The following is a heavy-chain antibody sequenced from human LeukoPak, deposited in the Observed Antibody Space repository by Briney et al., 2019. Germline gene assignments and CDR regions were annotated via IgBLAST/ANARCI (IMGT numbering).Heavy chain of an antibody. J-gene: IGHJ5*02. D-gene: IGHD1-26*01. Sequence: GESLKISCKTSGYSFPDYWIVWVRQPPGKGLEWMGIIYPGDSDTRYSPSFQGQVTISADKSITTAYLQWSSLKASDTAMYYCARHVSGTSQFDPWGQGTLVTVSS. CDR1: GYSFPDYW. CDR2: IYPGDSDT. CDR3: ARHVSGTSQFDP. V-gene: IGHV5-51*01.